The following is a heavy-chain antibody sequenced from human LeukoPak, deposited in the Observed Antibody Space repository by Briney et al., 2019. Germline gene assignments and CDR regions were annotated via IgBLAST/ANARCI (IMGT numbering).Heavy chain of an antibody. CDR3: ARRTGWFGELYHYYYMDV. V-gene: IGHV1-8*01. CDR1: GYTFTSYD. CDR2: MNPNSGNT. D-gene: IGHD3-10*01. Sequence: GASVKASCKASGYTFTSYDINWVRQATGQGLEWMGWMNPNSGNTGYAQKFQGRVTMTRNTSISTAYMELSSLRSEDTAVYYCARRTGWFGELYHYYYMDVWGKGTTVTVSS. J-gene: IGHJ6*03.